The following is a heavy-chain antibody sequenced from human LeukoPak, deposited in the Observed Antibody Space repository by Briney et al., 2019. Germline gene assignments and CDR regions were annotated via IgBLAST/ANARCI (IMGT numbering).Heavy chain of an antibody. CDR1: GGSFSGYY. J-gene: IGHJ5*02. D-gene: IGHD3-10*01. V-gene: IGHV4-34*01. CDR3: ARGSITMVRGVIRGWFDP. Sequence: SETLSLTCAVYGGSFSGYYRSWIRQPPGKGLEWIGEINHSGSTNYNPSLKSRVTISVDTSKNQFSLKLSSVTAADTAVYYCARGSITMVRGVIRGWFDPWGQGTLVTVSS. CDR2: INHSGST.